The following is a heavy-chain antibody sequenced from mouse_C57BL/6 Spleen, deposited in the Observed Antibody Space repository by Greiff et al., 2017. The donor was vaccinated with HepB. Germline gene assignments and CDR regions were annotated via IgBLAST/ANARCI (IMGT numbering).Heavy chain of an antibody. CDR2: INPSTGGT. CDR1: GYSFTGYY. Sequence: EVQLVESGPELVKPGASVKISCKASGYSFTGYYMNWVKQSPEKSLEWIGEINPSTGGTTYNQKFKAKATLTVDKSSSTAYMQLKSLTSEDSAVYYCARDRRTFYYDYDEWFAYWGQGTLVTVSA. D-gene: IGHD2-4*01. CDR3: ARDRRTFYYDYDEWFAY. J-gene: IGHJ3*01. V-gene: IGHV1-42*01.